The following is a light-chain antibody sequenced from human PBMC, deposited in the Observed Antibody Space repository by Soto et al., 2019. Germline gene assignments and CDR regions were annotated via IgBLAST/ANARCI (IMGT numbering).Light chain of an antibody. Sequence: DIQLTQSPSFLSASVGGRVTITCRASQGISSYLAWYQQKPGKAPKLLIYAASTLQSGVPSRFSGSGSGTEFTLTISCLQPEDFATYYCQQLNSYPFLTFGGGTKVEIK. CDR2: AAS. J-gene: IGKJ4*01. CDR3: QQLNSYPFLT. V-gene: IGKV1-9*01. CDR1: QGISSY.